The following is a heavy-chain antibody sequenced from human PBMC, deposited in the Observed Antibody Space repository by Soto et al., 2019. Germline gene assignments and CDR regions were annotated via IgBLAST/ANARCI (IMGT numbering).Heavy chain of an antibody. CDR2: ISSSSSHT. V-gene: IGHV3-11*06. Sequence: PGGSLRLSCAVSGFTFGDYYMSWIRQAPGKGLECVAYISSSSSHTNYADVVKGRFTIFRDNAKNSLYLQMNSLRAEDTAVYYCARDPRGTYSLDYWGQGTRVTVYS. CDR3: ARDPRGTYSLDY. J-gene: IGHJ4*02. CDR1: GFTFGDYY. D-gene: IGHD5-18*01.